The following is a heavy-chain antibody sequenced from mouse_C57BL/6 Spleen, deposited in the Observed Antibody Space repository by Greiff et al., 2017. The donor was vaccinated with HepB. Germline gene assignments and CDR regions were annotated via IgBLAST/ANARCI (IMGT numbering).Heavy chain of an antibody. V-gene: IGHV1-52*01. CDR3: ARVYGYDGAWFAY. D-gene: IGHD2-2*01. CDR1: GYTFTSYW. Sequence: QVQLQQSGAELVRPGSSVKLSCKASGYTFTSYWMHWVKQRPIQGLEWIGNIDPSDSETHYNQKFKDKATLTVDKSSSTAYMQLSSLTSEDSAVYYCARVYGYDGAWFAYWGQGTLVTVSA. CDR2: IDPSDSET. J-gene: IGHJ3*01.